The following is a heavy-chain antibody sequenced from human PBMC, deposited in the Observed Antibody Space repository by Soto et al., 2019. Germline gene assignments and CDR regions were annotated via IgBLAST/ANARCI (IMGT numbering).Heavy chain of an antibody. CDR1: GGTVSSYA. CDR3: ARDVSSDTTGFRGYDL. V-gene: IGHV1-69*13. CDR2: FIPIFVSA. Sequence: SVKVSCKASGGTVSSYAITWVRQAPGKGLEWMGVFIPIFVSAHYAPKFQGRITITADESTSTAYMELSGLTSEDTAIYYCARDVSSDTTGFRGYDLWGQGTQVTFSS. J-gene: IGHJ4*02. D-gene: IGHD3-10*01.